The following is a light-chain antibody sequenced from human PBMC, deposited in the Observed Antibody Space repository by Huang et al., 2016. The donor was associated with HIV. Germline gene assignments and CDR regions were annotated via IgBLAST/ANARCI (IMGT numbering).Light chain of an antibody. CDR3: QQYNHWPPLT. CDR1: QNIDSD. J-gene: IGKJ4*01. CDR2: GAS. V-gene: IGKV3-15*01. Sequence: ETVMSQSPTTLSVSPGERVTLSCRVSQNIDSDLAWYQQKPGQAPRLLIYGASTRATGIPARINGSGSETDFTRTINSLQSEDSAIYYCQQYNHWPPLTFGGGTKVEIK.